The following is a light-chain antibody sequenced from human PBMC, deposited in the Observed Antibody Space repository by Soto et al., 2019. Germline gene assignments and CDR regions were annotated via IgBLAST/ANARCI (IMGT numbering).Light chain of an antibody. Sequence: QSVLTQPASVSGSPGQSIAISCTGTSIDVGAYNAVSWYQHHPGKAPKLMIYDVSNRPSGVSDRFSGCKSGNTASLTISGLRPEDEADYYCAAWDDSLSGVVFGGGTKLTVL. CDR3: AAWDDSLSGVV. V-gene: IGLV2-14*03. J-gene: IGLJ2*01. CDR2: DVS. CDR1: SIDVGAYNA.